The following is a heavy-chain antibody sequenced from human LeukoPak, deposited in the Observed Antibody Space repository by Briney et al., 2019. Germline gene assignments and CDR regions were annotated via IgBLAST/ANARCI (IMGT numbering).Heavy chain of an antibody. CDR2: IYYSGST. CDR1: GGSISSGDYY. CDR3: ARVRRGTMVRGVSGWFDP. J-gene: IGHJ5*02. V-gene: IGHV4-30-4*01. Sequence: PSQTLSLTCIVSGGSISSGDYYWSWIRQPPGKGLEWIGYIYYSGSTFHNPSLKGRITISVDTSKQRFSLKLSSVTAGDTAVYYCARVRRGTMVRGVSGWFDPWGQGTLVTVSS. D-gene: IGHD3-10*01.